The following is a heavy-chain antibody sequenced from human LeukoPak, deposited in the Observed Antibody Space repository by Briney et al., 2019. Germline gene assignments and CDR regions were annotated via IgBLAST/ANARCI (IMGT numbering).Heavy chain of an antibody. J-gene: IGHJ4*02. Sequence: GRSLRLSCTASGFTFSSYGMHWVRQAPGKGLEWVSAISGSGGSTYYADSVKGRFTISRDNSKNTLYLQMNSLRAEDTAVYYCAKGGYYGPDYWGQGTLVTVSS. D-gene: IGHD3-10*01. V-gene: IGHV3-23*01. CDR2: ISGSGGST. CDR1: GFTFSSYG. CDR3: AKGGYYGPDY.